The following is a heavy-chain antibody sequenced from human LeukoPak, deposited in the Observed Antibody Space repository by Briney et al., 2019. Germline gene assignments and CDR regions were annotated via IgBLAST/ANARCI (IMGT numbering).Heavy chain of an antibody. CDR1: GGTFSSYA. D-gene: IGHD4-17*01. V-gene: IGHV1-69*01. J-gene: IGHJ6*02. Sequence: SVKVSCKASGGTFSSYAISWVRQAPGQGLEWVGGIIPIFGTANYAQKFQGRVTITADESTSTAYMELSSLRSEDTAVYYCHIPGAYSLQAQTQYYYYYGMDVWGQGTTVTVSS. CDR2: IIPIFGTA. CDR3: HIPGAYSLQAQTQYYYYYGMDV.